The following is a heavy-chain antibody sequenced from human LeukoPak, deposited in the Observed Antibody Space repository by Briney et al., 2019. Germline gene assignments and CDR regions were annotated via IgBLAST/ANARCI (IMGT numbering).Heavy chain of an antibody. CDR3: ATSLHY. Sequence: GGSLRLSCVASGFTFSRSWMDWVRQAPGKGLEWVANIKEDGSQTYYVDSAKGRFTISRDNAKNSLYLQMDSLRVEDTAIYYCATSLHYWGRGTLVTVSS. CDR2: IKEDGSQT. J-gene: IGHJ4*02. CDR1: GFTFSRSW. V-gene: IGHV3-7*01.